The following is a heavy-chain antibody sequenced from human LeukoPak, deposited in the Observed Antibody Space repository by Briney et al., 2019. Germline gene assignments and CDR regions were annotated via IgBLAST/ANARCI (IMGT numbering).Heavy chain of an antibody. D-gene: IGHD6-19*01. V-gene: IGHV3-64*02. J-gene: IGHJ4*02. CDR2: ISSNGHST. CDR3: ARGRGSGWFFDY. Sequence: GGSLRLSCAASGFTFSSYAMHWVRQAPGKGLEFVSAISSNGHSTYYADSVKGRFTISRDNSKNTLYLQMGSLRAEDMAVYYCARGRGSGWFFDYWGQGTPATVSS. CDR1: GFTFSSYA.